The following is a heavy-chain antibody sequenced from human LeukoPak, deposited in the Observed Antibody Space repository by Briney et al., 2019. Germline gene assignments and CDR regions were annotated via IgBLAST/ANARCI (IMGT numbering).Heavy chain of an antibody. CDR1: GGSFSGYY. Sequence: PSETLSLTCAVYGGSFSGYYWSWIRQPPGKGLEWIGEINHSGSTNYNPSLKSRVTISVDTSKNQFSLKLSSVTAADTAVYYCARAIVAMVRGVITHYYYYYMDVWGKGTTVTISS. J-gene: IGHJ6*03. CDR3: ARAIVAMVRGVITHYYYYYMDV. CDR2: INHSGST. V-gene: IGHV4-34*01. D-gene: IGHD3-10*01.